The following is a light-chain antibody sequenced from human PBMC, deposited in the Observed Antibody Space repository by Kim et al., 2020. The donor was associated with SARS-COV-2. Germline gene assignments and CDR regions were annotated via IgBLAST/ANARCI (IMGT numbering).Light chain of an antibody. Sequence: DIRMTQSPSTLSASVGDTVTISCRASESFSSWLAWYQQKPGKAPNLLIYKASNLESGVPSRFSGSESGTEFTLTITSLQPDDFATYYCQQYYIFPYTFGQGTKLEI. CDR3: QQYYIFPYT. CDR1: ESFSSW. V-gene: IGKV1-5*03. J-gene: IGKJ2*01. CDR2: KAS.